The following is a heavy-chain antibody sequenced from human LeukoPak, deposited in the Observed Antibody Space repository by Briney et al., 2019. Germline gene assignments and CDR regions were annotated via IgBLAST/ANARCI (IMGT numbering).Heavy chain of an antibody. V-gene: IGHV3-21*01. CDR2: ISSSSSYI. D-gene: IGHD5-18*01. CDR3: ARAPTMVTTYYFDY. Sequence: PGGSLRLSCAASGFTFSSYAMSWVRQAPGKGLEWVSSISSSSSYIYYADSVKGRFTISRDNAKNSLYLQMNSLRAEDTAVYYCARAPTMVTTYYFDYWGQGTLVTVSS. CDR1: GFTFSSYA. J-gene: IGHJ4*02.